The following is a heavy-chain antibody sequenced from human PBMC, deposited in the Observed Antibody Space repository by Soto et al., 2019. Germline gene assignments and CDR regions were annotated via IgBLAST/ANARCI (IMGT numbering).Heavy chain of an antibody. J-gene: IGHJ3*01. V-gene: IGHV3-33*01. Sequence: QVQLVESGGGVVQPGKSLRLSCSACGFTVSSYGVHWLRQAPGKGLEWVAVMWYDGRNIFYADSVKGRFTISRDNSKNIVYFQMNNLRVEDTASYYCARDSGHVSTYVSDALAVWGQGTMVTVSS. D-gene: IGHD3-10*02. CDR2: MWYDGRNI. CDR3: ARDSGHVSTYVSDALAV. CDR1: GFTVSSYG.